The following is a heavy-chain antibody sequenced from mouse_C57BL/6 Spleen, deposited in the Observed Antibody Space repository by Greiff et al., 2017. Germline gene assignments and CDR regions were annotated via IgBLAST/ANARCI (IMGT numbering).Heavy chain of an antibody. J-gene: IGHJ2*01. CDR1: GYAFSSYW. Sequence: VQLQQSGASVKISCKASGYAFSSYWMNWVKQRPGKGLEWIGQIYPGDGDTNYNGKFKGKATLTADKSSSTAYMQLSSLTSEDSAVYFCARNGAYYFDYWGQGTTLTVSS. CDR2: IYPGDGDT. V-gene: IGHV1-80*01. CDR3: ARNGAYYFDY.